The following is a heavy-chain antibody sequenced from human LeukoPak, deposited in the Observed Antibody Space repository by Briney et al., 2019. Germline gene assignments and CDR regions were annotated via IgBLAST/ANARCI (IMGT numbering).Heavy chain of an antibody. CDR2: FDPEDGET. CDR3: ATDRYSSSWWSQH. D-gene: IGHD6-13*01. J-gene: IGHJ1*01. V-gene: IGHV1-24*01. Sequence: ASVKVSCKASGYTFTSYDINWVRQAPGKGLEWMGGFDPEDGETIYAQKFQGRVTMTEDTSTVTAYMELSSLRSEDTAVYYCATDRYSSSWWSQHWGQGTLVTVSS. CDR1: GYTFTSYD.